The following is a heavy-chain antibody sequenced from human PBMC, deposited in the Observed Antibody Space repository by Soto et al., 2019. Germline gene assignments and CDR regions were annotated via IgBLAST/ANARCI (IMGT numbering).Heavy chain of an antibody. Sequence: QAQLQESGPGPVKPSETLSLTCTVSGGSVSGGTHYWSWIRQPPGKGLEWIGYIYNSGSTHYNPSLKRRVTISVDTSKNQFSLKLSSVPAADTAVYYCARGYRTSWYWFDLWGRGTLVTVSS. V-gene: IGHV4-61*01. J-gene: IGHJ2*01. CDR2: IYNSGST. CDR3: ARGYRTSWYWFDL. D-gene: IGHD6-13*01. CDR1: GGSVSGGTHY.